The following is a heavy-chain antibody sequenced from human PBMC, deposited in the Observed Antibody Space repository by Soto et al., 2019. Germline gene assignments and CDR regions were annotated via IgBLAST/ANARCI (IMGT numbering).Heavy chain of an antibody. V-gene: IGHV4-59*01. Sequence: SETLSLTCTVSGGSINRNYWSWIRQPPGKGLEWIGYIYYSGSTNYNPSLKSRVNISVDESKNQFSLKLSSVTAADTAVYYCARDGYKSGIGYWGQGTQVTVSS. J-gene: IGHJ4*02. D-gene: IGHD5-12*01. CDR3: ARDGYKSGIGY. CDR1: GGSINRNY. CDR2: IYYSGST.